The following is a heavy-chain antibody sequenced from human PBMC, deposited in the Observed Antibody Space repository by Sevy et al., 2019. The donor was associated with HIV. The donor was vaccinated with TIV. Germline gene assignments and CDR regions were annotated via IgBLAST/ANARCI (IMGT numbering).Heavy chain of an antibody. CDR1: GFTFSNYA. V-gene: IGHV3-23*01. Sequence: GWSLRLSCAASGFTFSNYAMSWVRQAPGKGLEWVATFSFGCGKINYADSVKGRFTISTNNSKNTRYLQMNSLRAEGTALHYCAREGCSKPHDYWGQGTLVTVAS. J-gene: IGHJ4*02. CDR3: AREGCSKPHDY. D-gene: IGHD2-2*01. CDR2: FSFGCGKI.